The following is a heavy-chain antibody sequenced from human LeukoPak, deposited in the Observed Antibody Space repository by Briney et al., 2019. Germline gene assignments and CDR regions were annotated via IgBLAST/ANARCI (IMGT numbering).Heavy chain of an antibody. CDR3: ARVSESEWYFDL. V-gene: IGHV3-48*04. Sequence: GGSLRLSCAASGFTVSSYGMHWVRQAPGKGLEWVSYISSSGSTIYYADSVKGRFTISRDNTKNSLYLQMNSLRAEDTAVYSCARVSESEWYFDLWGQGTLVTVSS. D-gene: IGHD1-14*01. CDR2: ISSSGSTI. J-gene: IGHJ2*01. CDR1: GFTVSSYG.